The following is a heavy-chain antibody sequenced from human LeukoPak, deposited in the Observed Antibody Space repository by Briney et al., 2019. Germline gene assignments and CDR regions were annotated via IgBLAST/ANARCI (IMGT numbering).Heavy chain of an antibody. CDR3: ARDGMVRGVIIWDAFDI. Sequence: GGSLKLSCAASGFTFSSYSMNWVRQAPGKGLEWVSYISSSSSTIYYADSVKGRFTISRDNAKNSLYLQMNSLRDEDTAVYYCARDGMVRGVIIWDAFDIWGQGTMVTVSS. CDR1: GFTFSSYS. J-gene: IGHJ3*02. D-gene: IGHD3-10*01. CDR2: ISSSSSTI. V-gene: IGHV3-48*02.